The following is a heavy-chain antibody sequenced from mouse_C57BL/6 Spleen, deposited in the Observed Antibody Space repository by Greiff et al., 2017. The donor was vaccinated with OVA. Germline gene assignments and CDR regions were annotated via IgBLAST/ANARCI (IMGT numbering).Heavy chain of an antibody. V-gene: IGHV3-8*01. CDR2: ISYSGST. CDR1: GYSITSDY. J-gene: IGHJ4*01. CDR3: AFTTVVAPYAMDY. D-gene: IGHD1-1*01. Sequence: EVQGVESGPGLAKPSQTLSLTCSVTGYSITSDYWNWIRKFPGNKLEYMGYISYSGSTYYNPSLKSRISITRDTSKNQYYLQLNSVTTEDTATYYCAFTTVVAPYAMDYWGQGTSVTVSS.